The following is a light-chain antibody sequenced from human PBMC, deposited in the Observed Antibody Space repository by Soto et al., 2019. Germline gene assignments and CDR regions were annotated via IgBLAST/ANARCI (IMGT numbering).Light chain of an antibody. Sequence: DIQMTQSPSSLSASVGDRFTITCRASQSISSYLNWYQQKPGKAPKLLIYAASSLQSGVPSRFSGSGSGTDFTLTISSLQPEDFATYYCQQSYSTLRTFGQGTKVDIK. V-gene: IGKV1-39*01. CDR2: AAS. CDR1: QSISSY. CDR3: QQSYSTLRT. J-gene: IGKJ1*01.